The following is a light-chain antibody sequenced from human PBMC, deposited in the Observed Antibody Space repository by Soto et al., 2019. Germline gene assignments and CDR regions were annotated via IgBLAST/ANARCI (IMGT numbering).Light chain of an antibody. V-gene: IGKV3-20*01. CDR3: QQYGSSVRT. J-gene: IGKJ1*01. CDR1: QSVSSSY. CDR2: GAS. Sequence: EIVLTQSPGTLSLSPGERATLSCRASQSVSSSYLAWYQQKPGQAPRLLIYGASSRATGIPDRFSGSGSGTEFTLTISRLEPEDFAVYYCQQYGSSVRTFGQGTKVEIK.